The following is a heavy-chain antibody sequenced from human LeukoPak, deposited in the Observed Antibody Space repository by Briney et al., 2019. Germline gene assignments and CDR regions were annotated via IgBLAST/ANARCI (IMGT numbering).Heavy chain of an antibody. CDR3: TKDVTPGGADV. Sequence: GGSLRLSCAASGFTFDDYAMHWVRRGPGKGLEWVSGIYWSGSRIDYADSVKGRFIISRDNAKNSLYLQMNSLRAEDTALYYCTKDVTPGGADVWGRGTTVTVSS. J-gene: IGHJ6*02. D-gene: IGHD2-15*01. CDR2: IYWSGSRI. CDR1: GFTFDDYA. V-gene: IGHV3-9*01.